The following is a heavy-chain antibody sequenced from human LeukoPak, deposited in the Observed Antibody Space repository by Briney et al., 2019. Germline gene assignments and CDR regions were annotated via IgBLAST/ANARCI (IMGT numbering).Heavy chain of an antibody. CDR3: AREVVSSPSYFDS. J-gene: IGHJ4*02. CDR2: FYRGDST. V-gene: IGHV3-53*01. Sequence: GGSLRLSCAASGFTVSSSYMYWVRQAPGKGLEWVSFFYRGDSTYYAESVRGRFTISRDNSKNTLYLLMNSLIPEDTAVYYCAREVVSSPSYFDSWGQGTLVTVSS. CDR1: GFTVSSSY. D-gene: IGHD2-15*01.